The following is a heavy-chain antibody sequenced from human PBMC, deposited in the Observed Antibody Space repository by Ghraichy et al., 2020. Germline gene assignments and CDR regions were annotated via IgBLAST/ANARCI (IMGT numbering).Heavy chain of an antibody. CDR3: ARIKRGPQWLVLDY. V-gene: IGHV1-18*01. J-gene: IGHJ4*02. D-gene: IGHD6-19*01. Sequence: ASVKVSCKASGYTFTSYGISWVRQAPGQGLEWMGWISAYNGNTNYAQKLQGRVTMTTDTSTSTAYMELRSLRSDDTAVYYCARIKRGPQWLVLDYWGQGTLVTVSS. CDR2: ISAYNGNT. CDR1: GYTFTSYG.